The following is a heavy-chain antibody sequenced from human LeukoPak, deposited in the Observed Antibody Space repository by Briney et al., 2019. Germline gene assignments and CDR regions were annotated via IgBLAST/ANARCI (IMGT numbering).Heavy chain of an antibody. CDR1: GFTFSDYW. CDR3: ERDFI. V-gene: IGHV3-7*05. J-gene: IGHJ4*02. Sequence: GGSLRLSRAASGFTFSDYWMSWVRQAPGKGLEWVANIKQDGSEKYYVDSVKGRFTISRDNAKNSLYLQMNSLRAEDTAIYYCERDFIWGQGTPVTVSS. D-gene: IGHD3-10*01. CDR2: IKQDGSEK.